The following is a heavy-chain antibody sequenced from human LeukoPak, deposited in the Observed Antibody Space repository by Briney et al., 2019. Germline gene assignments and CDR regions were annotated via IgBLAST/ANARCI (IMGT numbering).Heavy chain of an antibody. V-gene: IGHV4-59*01. D-gene: IGHD2-2*01. Sequence: PSETLSLTCTVSGGSISSYYWSWIRQPPGKGLEWIGYIYYSGSTNYNPSLKSRVTISVDTSKNQFSLKLSSVTAADTAVYYCYQNGIDAFDIWGQGTMVTVSS. CDR1: GGSISSYY. J-gene: IGHJ3*02. CDR3: YQNGIDAFDI. CDR2: IYYSGST.